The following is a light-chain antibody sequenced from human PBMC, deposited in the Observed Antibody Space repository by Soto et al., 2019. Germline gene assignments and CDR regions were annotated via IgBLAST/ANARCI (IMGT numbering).Light chain of an antibody. V-gene: IGKV3D-15*01. CDR1: QSVSSN. CDR3: QQYRT. CDR2: GAS. J-gene: IGKJ1*01. Sequence: EIVMTQSPATLSVSPGERVTLSCRASQSVSSNLAWYQQKPGQAPRLLIYGASSRATGIPDRFSGSGSGTDFTLTISRLEPEDFAVYYCQQYRTFGQGTKVDIK.